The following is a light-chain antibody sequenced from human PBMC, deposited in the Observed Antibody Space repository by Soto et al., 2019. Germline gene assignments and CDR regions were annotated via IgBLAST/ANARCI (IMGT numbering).Light chain of an antibody. Sequence: EIVMTQSPATLSVSPGGSATLSCRASQHVSSNFAWYRQKPGQAPTLLIYRASTRATGIPARFSGSGSGTEFTLTISSLQAEDFPLYYCQQYYNWPYTFGQGNKLEIK. J-gene: IGKJ2*01. V-gene: IGKV3-15*01. CDR1: QHVSSN. CDR3: QQYYNWPYT. CDR2: RAS.